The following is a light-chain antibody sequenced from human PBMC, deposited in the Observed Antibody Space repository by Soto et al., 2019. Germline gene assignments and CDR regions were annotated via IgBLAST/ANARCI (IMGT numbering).Light chain of an antibody. CDR2: AAS. CDR3: QQLNTFPIA. J-gene: IGKJ5*01. CDR1: QGIKNC. V-gene: IGKV1-9*01. Sequence: DVRLTQSPSFLSASPGDRVTITCRASQGIKNCLAWYQQSPGRAPKLLIYAASTLQDEVPSRFSGSGSGTEFTLTISSLQPEDFATYYCQQLNTFPIAFGQGTRLEIK.